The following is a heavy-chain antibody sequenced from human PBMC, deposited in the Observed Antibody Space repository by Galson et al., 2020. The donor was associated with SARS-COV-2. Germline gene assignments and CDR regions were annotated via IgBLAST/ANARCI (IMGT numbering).Heavy chain of an antibody. Sequence: TGGSLRLSCAASGFTFSSYAMHWVRQAPGKGLEWVAVISYDGSNKYYADSVKGRFTISRDNSKNTLYLQMNSLRAEDTAVYYCARDLCCYLDYWGQGTLVTVSS. J-gene: IGHJ4*02. CDR2: ISYDGSNK. CDR1: GFTFSSYA. V-gene: IGHV3-30-3*01. CDR3: ARDLCCYLDY.